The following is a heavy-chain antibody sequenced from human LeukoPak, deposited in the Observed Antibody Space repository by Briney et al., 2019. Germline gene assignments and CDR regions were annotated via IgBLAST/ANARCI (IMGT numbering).Heavy chain of an antibody. CDR2: INHRGST. J-gene: IGHJ4*02. CDR3: ASSVGSTDY. D-gene: IGHD1-26*01. V-gene: IGHV4-34*01. Sequence: SETLSLTCAVYGESLSKYYWTWVRKSPGKGLEWIGEINHRGSTNLNPSLKSRVTLSVDTSKHQCSLKLTSVTAADAAVYYCASSVGSTDYWGQGTLVTVSS. CDR1: GESLSKYY.